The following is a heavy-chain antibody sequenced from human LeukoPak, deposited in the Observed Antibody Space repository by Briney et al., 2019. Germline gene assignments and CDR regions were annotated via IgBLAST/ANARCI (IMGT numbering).Heavy chain of an antibody. CDR1: GFTFSSYS. CDR3: AREFIASSVYTRYYFDY. Sequence: PGGSLRLSCAASGFTFSSYSMNWVRQAPGKGLEWVSSISSSSSYIYYADSVKGRFTISRDNAKNSLYLQMNSLRAEDTAVYYCAREFIASSVYTRYYFDYCGQGTLVTVSS. D-gene: IGHD3-22*01. V-gene: IGHV3-21*01. J-gene: IGHJ4*02. CDR2: ISSSSSYI.